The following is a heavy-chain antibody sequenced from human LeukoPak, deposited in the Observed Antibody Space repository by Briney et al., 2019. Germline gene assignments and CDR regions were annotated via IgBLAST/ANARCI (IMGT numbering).Heavy chain of an antibody. D-gene: IGHD3-9*01. CDR2: LSGSGTST. Sequence: GGSLRLSCAASGFTFSSYALSWGRQAPGRGLEWVSGLSGSGTSTYYADSVKGRFTISRDNSKNTLYLQMNTLRAEDTAVYFCAKDNSRYGMDVWGQGTTVTVSS. CDR3: AKDNSRYGMDV. CDR1: GFTFSSYA. J-gene: IGHJ6*02. V-gene: IGHV3-23*01.